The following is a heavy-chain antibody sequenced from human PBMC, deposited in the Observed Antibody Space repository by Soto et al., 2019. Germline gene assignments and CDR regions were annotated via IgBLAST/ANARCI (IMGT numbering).Heavy chain of an antibody. J-gene: IGHJ4*01. CDR3: ARVMKGPMIREYYFDY. Sequence: PGGSLRLSCVASGFTFNFYSMSWVRQAPGKGLEWVSAVDNAGGTSYADSVKGRFTISRDDAKNSLYLQMNSLRAEDTAVYYCARVMKGPMIREYYFDYWGHGTLVTVSS. CDR2: VDNAGGT. V-gene: IGHV3-23*01. D-gene: IGHD3-10*01. CDR1: GFTFNFYS.